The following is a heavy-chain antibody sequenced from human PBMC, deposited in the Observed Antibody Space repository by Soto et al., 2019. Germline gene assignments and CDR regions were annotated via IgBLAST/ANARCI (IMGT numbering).Heavy chain of an antibody. CDR1: GFPFSRFA. V-gene: IGHV3-64D*06. CDR2: ISFSGGDT. CDR3: VKDGAVTFSGWFFDY. Sequence: GGSLRLSCSASGFPFSRFAIHWVRQAPGKGLVYVSGISFSGGDTYHADSVKGRFSISRDNSKNTVYLQMSSLRAEDTAVYYCVKDGAVTFSGWFFDYWGQGTPVTVSS. D-gene: IGHD4-4*01. J-gene: IGHJ4*02.